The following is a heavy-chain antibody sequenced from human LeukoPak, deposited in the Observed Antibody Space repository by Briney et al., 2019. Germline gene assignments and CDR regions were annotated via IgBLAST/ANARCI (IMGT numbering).Heavy chain of an antibody. CDR1: GGSISSYY. CDR2: IYYTGST. D-gene: IGHD3-16*01. V-gene: IGHV4-59*01. Sequence: PSETLSLTCTVSGGSISSYYWSWIRQPPGKGLEWIGYIYYTGSTNYNPSLKSRVTMSVDTSKNQFSLKVNSVTAADTAVYYCARDPRRWTLGMHFDYWGQGTLDTVSS. CDR3: ARDPRRWTLGMHFDY. J-gene: IGHJ4*02.